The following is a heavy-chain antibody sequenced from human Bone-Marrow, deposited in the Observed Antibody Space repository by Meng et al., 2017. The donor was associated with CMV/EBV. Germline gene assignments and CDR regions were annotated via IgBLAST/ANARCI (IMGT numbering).Heavy chain of an antibody. CDR2: IYSGGRT. CDR1: GFTVATNH. D-gene: IGHD2-2*01. V-gene: IGHV3-66*01. Sequence: GESLKISCAASGFTVATNHMHWVRQAPGKGPEWVSVIYSGGRTNYAESARGRFTISRDNAKNSLYLQMNSLRAEDTAVYYCARYQLPYYYYYGMDVWGQGTTVNVAS. CDR3: ARYQLPYYYYYGMDV. J-gene: IGHJ6*02.